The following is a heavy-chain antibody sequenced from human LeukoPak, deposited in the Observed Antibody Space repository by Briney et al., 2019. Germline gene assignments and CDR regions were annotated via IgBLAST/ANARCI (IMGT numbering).Heavy chain of an antibody. D-gene: IGHD5-12*01. CDR2: TYSGGST. CDR1: GFTASSNY. Sequence: GGSLRLSCAASGFTASSNYMSWVRPAPGKGLEWVSVTYSGGSTYYADSVKGRFTISRDNSKNTLYLQMNSLRAEDTAVYYCARSHSGYAKRDAFDIWGQGTMVTVSS. J-gene: IGHJ3*02. V-gene: IGHV3-53*01. CDR3: ARSHSGYAKRDAFDI.